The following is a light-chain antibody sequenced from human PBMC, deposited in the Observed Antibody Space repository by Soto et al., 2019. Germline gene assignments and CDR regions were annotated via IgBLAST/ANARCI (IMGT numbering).Light chain of an antibody. CDR1: QTVTGNY. CDR2: SAS. Sequence: EIVFMKSPGTLSLSPGDRATLSCRASQTVTGNYLAWNHQNPGQAPRLLIHSASSRATGIPDRFSARGTGTDFTLTISRLEPEDFAVYYCQQYSASPRTFGQGTKVDIK. J-gene: IGKJ1*01. CDR3: QQYSASPRT. V-gene: IGKV3-20*01.